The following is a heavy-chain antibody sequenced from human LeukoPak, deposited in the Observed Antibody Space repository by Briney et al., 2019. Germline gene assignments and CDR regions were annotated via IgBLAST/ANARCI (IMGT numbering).Heavy chain of an antibody. CDR3: AREGLYCSSTSCYGYYFDY. CDR1: GGSFSGYY. V-gene: IGHV4-34*01. CDR2: INHSGST. Sequence: SETLSLTCAVYGGSFSGYYWSWIRQPPGKGLEWIGEINHSGSTNYNPSLKSRVTISVDTSKNQFSLKLSSVTAADTAVYYCAREGLYCSSTSCYGYYFDYWGQGTMVTVSS. D-gene: IGHD2-2*01. J-gene: IGHJ4*03.